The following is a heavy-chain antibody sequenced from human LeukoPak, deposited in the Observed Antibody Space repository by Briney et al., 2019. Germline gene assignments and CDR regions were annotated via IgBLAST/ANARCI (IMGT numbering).Heavy chain of an antibody. CDR1: GGSISTYS. V-gene: IGHV4-59*01. J-gene: IGHJ4*02. Sequence: PSETLSLTCTVSGGSISTYSWSWIRQPPGKGLEWIGYIYYSGNTNYNPSLKSRVTISVDTSKNQFSLKLSSVTAADTAVYYCARIGVAGTYFFDYWGQGTLVIVSS. CDR2: IYYSGNT. CDR3: ARIGVAGTYFFDY. D-gene: IGHD6-19*01.